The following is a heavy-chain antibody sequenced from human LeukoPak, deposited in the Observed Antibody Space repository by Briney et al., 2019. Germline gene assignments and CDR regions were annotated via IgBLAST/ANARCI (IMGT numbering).Heavy chain of an antibody. J-gene: IGHJ4*02. CDR3: ARQGEGIQLTDY. CDR2: INHSGST. CDR1: GGSFSGYY. Sequence: SETLSLTCAVYGGSFSGYYWSWIRQPPGKGLEWIGEINHSGSTNYNPSLKSRVTISVDTSKNQFSLKLSSVTAADTAVYYCARQGEGIQLTDYWGQGTLVTVSS. D-gene: IGHD5-18*01. V-gene: IGHV4-34*01.